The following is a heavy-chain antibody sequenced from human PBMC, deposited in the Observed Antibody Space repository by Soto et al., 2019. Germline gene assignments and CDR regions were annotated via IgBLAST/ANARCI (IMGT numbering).Heavy chain of an antibody. CDR2: ISYYGSNK. V-gene: IGHV3-30*18. J-gene: IGHJ3*02. Sequence: QVQLVESGGGVVQPGRSLRLSCAASGFTFSSYGMHWVRQAPGKGLEWVAVISYYGSNKYYADSVKGRFTISRDNSKNTLYLQMNSLRAEDTAVYYCAEGDYGDAFDIWGKETMVTVSS. CDR1: GFTFSSYG. D-gene: IGHD4-17*01. CDR3: AEGDYGDAFDI.